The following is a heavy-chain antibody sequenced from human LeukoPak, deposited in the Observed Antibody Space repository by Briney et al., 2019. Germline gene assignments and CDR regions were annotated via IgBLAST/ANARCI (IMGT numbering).Heavy chain of an antibody. V-gene: IGHV4-38-2*02. CDR2: IYHSGST. D-gene: IGHD3-22*01. J-gene: IGHJ4*02. CDR3: AREGEYYYDSSGYYPFGY. CDR1: GYSISSGYY. Sequence: SETLSLTCTVSGYSISSGYYWGWIRQPPGKGLEWIGSIYHSGSTYYNPSLKRRVTISVDTSKNQFSLKLSSVTAADTAVYYCAREGEYYYDSSGYYPFGYWGQGTLVTVSS.